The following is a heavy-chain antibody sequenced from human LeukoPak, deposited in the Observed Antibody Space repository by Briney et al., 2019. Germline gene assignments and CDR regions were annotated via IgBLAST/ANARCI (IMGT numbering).Heavy chain of an antibody. D-gene: IGHD2-15*01. CDR2: INPNSGGT. V-gene: IGHV1-2*04. CDR1: GYTFTGYY. CDR3: ARDGSGGSFLNWFDP. J-gene: IGHJ5*02. Sequence: GASVKVSCKASGYTFTGYYMHWVRQAPGQGLEWMGWINPNSGGTNYAQKFQGWVTMTRDTSISTAYMELSRLRSDDTAVYYCARDGSGGSFLNWFDPWGQGTLSPSPQ.